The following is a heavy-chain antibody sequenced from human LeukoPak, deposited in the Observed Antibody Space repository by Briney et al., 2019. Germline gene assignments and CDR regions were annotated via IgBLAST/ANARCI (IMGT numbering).Heavy chain of an antibody. D-gene: IGHD5-24*01. V-gene: IGHV3-7*03. J-gene: IGHJ4*02. CDR3: AKEGRSLQTY. Sequence: GGSLRLSCAASGFIFSSNWMSWVRLAPGKGLEWVANIKEDGTETYYVDSVKGRFTTSRDNAKNSLYLQMNSLRVEDTAVYYCAKEGRSLQTYWGQGTLVTVSS. CDR2: IKEDGTET. CDR1: GFIFSSNW.